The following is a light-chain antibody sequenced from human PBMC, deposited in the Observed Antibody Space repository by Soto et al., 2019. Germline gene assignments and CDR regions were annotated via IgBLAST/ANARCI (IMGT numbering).Light chain of an antibody. CDR2: RNN. J-gene: IGLJ1*01. CDR1: SSNIGSNY. V-gene: IGLV1-47*01. Sequence: QSVLNQPPSASGTPGQRVTISCSGSSSNIGSNYVYWYQQLPGTAPKLLIYRNNQRPSGVPDRFSGSKPGTSASLAISGLRSEDEADYYCAAWDDSLSGTYVFGTGTKVTVL. CDR3: AAWDDSLSGTYV.